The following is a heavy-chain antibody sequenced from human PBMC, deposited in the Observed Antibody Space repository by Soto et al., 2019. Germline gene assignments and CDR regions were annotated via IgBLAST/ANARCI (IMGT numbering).Heavy chain of an antibody. J-gene: IGHJ6*02. CDR2: IVVGSGNT. D-gene: IGHD5-18*01. CDR1: GFTFTRSA. Sequence: VEVPRMASGFTFTRSAVQWVRQARGQRLEWIGWIVVGSGNTNYAQKFQERVTITRDMSTSTAYMELSSLRSEDTAVYYCAAGEYSYGYDYYYGMDVWGQGTTVTVSS. CDR3: AAGEYSYGYDYYYGMDV. V-gene: IGHV1-58*01.